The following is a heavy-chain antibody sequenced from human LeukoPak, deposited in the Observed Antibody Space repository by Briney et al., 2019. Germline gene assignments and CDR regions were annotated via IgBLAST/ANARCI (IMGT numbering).Heavy chain of an antibody. CDR1: GYTFTSYG. J-gene: IGHJ4*02. CDR3: ARDRSGYYDSSGYYFPFDY. D-gene: IGHD3-22*01. CDR2: ISAYNGNT. V-gene: IGHV1-18*01. Sequence: ASVKVSCKASGYTFTSYGTSWVRQAPGQGLEWMGWISAYNGNTNYAQKLQGRVTMTTDTSTSTAYMELRSLRSDDTAVYYCARDRSGYYDSSGYYFPFDYWGQGTLVTVSS.